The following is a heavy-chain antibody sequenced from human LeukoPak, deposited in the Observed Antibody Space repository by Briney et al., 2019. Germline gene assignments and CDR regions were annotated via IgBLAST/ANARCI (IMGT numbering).Heavy chain of an antibody. V-gene: IGHV4-38-2*02. CDR3: ARIGYSSSWYGNYDY. Sequence: SETLSLTCTVSGYSISSGYYWGWIRQPPGKGLECIGYIYSSGSTYYNPSLKSRVTISVDTSKNQYSLKLSSVTAADTAVYYCARIGYSSSWYGNYDYWGQGTLVTVSS. J-gene: IGHJ4*02. D-gene: IGHD6-13*01. CDR1: GYSISSGYY. CDR2: IYSSGST.